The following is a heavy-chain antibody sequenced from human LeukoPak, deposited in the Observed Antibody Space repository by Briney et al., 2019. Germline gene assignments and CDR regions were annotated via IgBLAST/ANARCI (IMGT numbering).Heavy chain of an antibody. D-gene: IGHD5-24*01. CDR1: GFTVSSDY. CDR3: ASIEMATNLYYFDY. J-gene: IGHJ4*02. V-gene: IGHV3-66*01. CDR2: IYSGGST. Sequence: GGSLRLSCAASGFTVSSDYMSWVRQAPGKGLEWVSVIYSGGSTYYADSVKGRFTISRDNSKNTLYLQMNSLRAEDTAVYYCASIEMATNLYYFDYWGQGTLVTVSS.